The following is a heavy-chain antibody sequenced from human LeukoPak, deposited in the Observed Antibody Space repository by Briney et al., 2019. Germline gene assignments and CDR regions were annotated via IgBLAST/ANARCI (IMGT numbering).Heavy chain of an antibody. V-gene: IGHV1-8*01. J-gene: IGHJ6*02. CDR1: GYTFTSYD. CDR2: MNPNSGNT. Sequence: ASVKVSCKASGYTFTSYDINWVRQATGQGLEWMGWMNPNSGNTGYAQKFQGRVTMTRNTSISTAYMELSSLRSEDMAVYYCASLPYSSSWYDYYYYGMDVWGQGTTVTASS. CDR3: ASLPYSSSWYDYYYYGMDV. D-gene: IGHD6-13*01.